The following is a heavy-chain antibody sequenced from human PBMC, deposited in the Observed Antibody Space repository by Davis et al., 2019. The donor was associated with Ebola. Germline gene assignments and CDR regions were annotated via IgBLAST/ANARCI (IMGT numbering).Heavy chain of an antibody. CDR3: AKTRSNWWNDALEI. J-gene: IGHJ3*02. CDR2: ISWNSGSI. Sequence: GGSLRLSCAASGFTFDDYAMHWVRQAPGKGLEWVSGISWNSGSIGYADSVKGRFTISRDNAKNSLYLQMNSLRPEDTAVYYCAKTRSNWWNDALEIWGRGTMVIVSS. CDR1: GFTFDDYA. V-gene: IGHV3-9*01. D-gene: IGHD2-8*02.